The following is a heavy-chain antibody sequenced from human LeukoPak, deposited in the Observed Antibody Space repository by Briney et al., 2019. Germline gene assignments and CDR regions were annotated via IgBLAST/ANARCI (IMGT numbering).Heavy chain of an antibody. J-gene: IGHJ6*03. Sequence: GGSLRLSCAASGFTFSSYSMSWARQAPGKGLEWVSYISSSSSTIYFADSVQGRFTISRDNAKNSLYLQMNSLRAEDTAVYYCAREYYYMDVWGKGTTVTVSS. CDR2: ISSSSSTI. V-gene: IGHV3-48*04. CDR1: GFTFSSYS. CDR3: AREYYYMDV.